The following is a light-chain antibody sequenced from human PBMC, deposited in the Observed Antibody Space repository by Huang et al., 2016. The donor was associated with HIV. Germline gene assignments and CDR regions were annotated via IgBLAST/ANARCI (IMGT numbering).Light chain of an antibody. CDR2: GAS. J-gene: IGKJ2*01. Sequence: EIVLTQSPGTLSLSPGERATLPSRASQSVTSSYLAWYQQKPGQAPRLLISGASTRAPGIPDRFSGSGSGTDFTLTINRLEPEEFAVYYCQQYGSSPSFGQGTKLDIK. CDR1: QSVTSSY. V-gene: IGKV3-20*01. CDR3: QQYGSSPS.